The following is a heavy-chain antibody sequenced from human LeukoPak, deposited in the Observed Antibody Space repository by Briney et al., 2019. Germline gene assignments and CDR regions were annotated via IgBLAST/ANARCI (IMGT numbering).Heavy chain of an antibody. Sequence: ASVKVSCKASGYTFTNYGISWVRQAPGQGLEWMGWISADNGNTNYAQKLQGRLTMTTDTSTSSAYMELRSLKSDDTAVYYCARLTYTSGYSCDYWGQGTLVTVSS. D-gene: IGHD3-22*01. V-gene: IGHV1-18*01. J-gene: IGHJ4*02. CDR3: ARLTYTSGYSCDY. CDR1: GYTFTNYG. CDR2: ISADNGNT.